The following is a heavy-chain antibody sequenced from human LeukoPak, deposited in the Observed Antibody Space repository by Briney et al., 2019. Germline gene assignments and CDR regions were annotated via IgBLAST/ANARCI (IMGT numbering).Heavy chain of an antibody. Sequence: GASVKVSCKASGYTFTGYYMHWVRQAPGQGLEWMGWINPNSGGTGYAQKFQGRVTMTRNTSISTAYMELSSLRSEDTAVYYCARDNGGTAMAYYYYYYMDVWGKGTTVIISS. CDR3: ARDNGGTAMAYYYYYYMDV. CDR1: GYTFTGYY. V-gene: IGHV1-2*02. J-gene: IGHJ6*03. D-gene: IGHD5-18*01. CDR2: INPNSGGT.